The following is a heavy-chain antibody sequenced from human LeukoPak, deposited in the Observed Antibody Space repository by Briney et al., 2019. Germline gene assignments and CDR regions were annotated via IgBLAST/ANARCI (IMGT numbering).Heavy chain of an antibody. CDR1: GVTFSSYG. D-gene: IGHD6-19*01. V-gene: IGHV3-33*06. Sequence: PGGSLRLSCAASGVTFSSYGMHWVRQAPGKGLEWVAVIWYDGSNKYYADSVKGRFTISRDNSKNTLYLQMNSLRAEDTAVYYCAKEPSGYSSGWYYYYGMDVWGKGATVTVSS. CDR3: AKEPSGYSSGWYYYYGMDV. J-gene: IGHJ6*04. CDR2: IWYDGSNK.